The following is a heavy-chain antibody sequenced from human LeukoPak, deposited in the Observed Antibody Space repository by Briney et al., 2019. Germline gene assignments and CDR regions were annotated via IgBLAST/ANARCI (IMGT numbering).Heavy chain of an antibody. CDR2: INHSGST. D-gene: IGHD6-19*01. J-gene: IGHJ4*02. V-gene: IGHV4-34*01. Sequence: SETLSLTCAVCGGSFSGYYWSWIRQPPGKGLEWIGEINHSGSTNYNPSLKSRVTISVDTSKNQFSLKLSSVTAADTAVYYCARIPYSSGWYFDYWGQGTLVTVSS. CDR1: GGSFSGYY. CDR3: ARIPYSSGWYFDY.